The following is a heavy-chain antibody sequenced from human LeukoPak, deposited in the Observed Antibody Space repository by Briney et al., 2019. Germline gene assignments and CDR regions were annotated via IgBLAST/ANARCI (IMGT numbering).Heavy chain of an antibody. J-gene: IGHJ4*02. CDR2: INHSGST. Sequence: SETLSLTCAVYGGSFSGYYWSWIRQPPGKGLEWIGEINHSGSTNYNPSLKGRVTISVDTSKNQFSLKLSSVTAAGTAVYYCARGPWELRIWGQGTLVTVSS. D-gene: IGHD1-26*01. CDR3: ARGPWELRI. CDR1: GGSFSGYY. V-gene: IGHV4-34*01.